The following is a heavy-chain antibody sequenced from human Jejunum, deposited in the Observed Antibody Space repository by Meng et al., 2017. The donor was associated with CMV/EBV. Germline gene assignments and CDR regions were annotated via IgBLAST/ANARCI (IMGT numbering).Heavy chain of an antibody. D-gene: IGHD3-16*01. CDR1: YG. CDR2: IYSGGST. J-gene: IGHJ6*02. Sequence: YGMSWVRQAPGKGLEWVSTIYSGGSTYYGDSVRGRFTISRDNSKDTLSLEMHSLTAADTAVYYCAKGPGGPAGGPFEYYYYGMDVWGQGTTVTVSS. CDR3: AKGPGGPAGGPFEYYYYGMDV. V-gene: IGHV3-23*03.